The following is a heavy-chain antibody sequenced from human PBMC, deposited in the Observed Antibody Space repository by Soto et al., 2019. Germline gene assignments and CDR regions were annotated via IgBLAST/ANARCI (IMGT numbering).Heavy chain of an antibody. D-gene: IGHD3-16*02. J-gene: IGHJ4*02. CDR3: ARGRYYDYNWGSYRSFDY. CDR2: INHSGST. CDR1: GGSFSGYY. V-gene: IGHV4-34*01. Sequence: QVQLQQWGAGLLKPSETLSLTCAVYGGSFSGYYWSWIRQPPGKGLEWIGEINHSGSTNYNPSLKDRGTISVDTANNQFSLERSSVAAGGTAVYYCARGRYYDYNWGSYRSFDYWGQGTLVTVSS.